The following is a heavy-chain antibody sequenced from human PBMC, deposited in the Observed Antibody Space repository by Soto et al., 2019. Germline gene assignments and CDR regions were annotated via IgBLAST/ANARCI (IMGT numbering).Heavy chain of an antibody. CDR3: AREHEFGGNSDAYDI. Sequence: QVQLVQSGAEVKKPGSSVKVSCKASGGNFRSESINWVRQAPGQGLEWMGGILPFFGTSDNAQKFQGRLRITADACTTTAYMELSSLRSQDTAVYYCAREHEFGGNSDAYDIWGQWTMVTVSS. CDR2: ILPFFGTS. CDR1: GGNFRSES. D-gene: IGHD2-21*02. J-gene: IGHJ3*02. V-gene: IGHV1-69*12.